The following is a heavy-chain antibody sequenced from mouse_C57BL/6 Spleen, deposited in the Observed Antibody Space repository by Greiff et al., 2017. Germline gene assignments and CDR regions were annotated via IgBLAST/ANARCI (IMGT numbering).Heavy chain of an antibody. CDR1: GYTFTSYW. V-gene: IGHV1-61*01. CDR2: IYPSDSET. J-gene: IGHJ1*03. Sequence: VQLQQPGAELVRPGSSVKLSCKASGYTFTSYWMDWVKQRPGQGLEWIGNIYPSDSETHYNQKFKDKATLTVDKSSSTAYMQLSSLTSEDSAVYYCARGGVWYFDVWGTGTTVTVSS. CDR3: ARGGVWYFDV.